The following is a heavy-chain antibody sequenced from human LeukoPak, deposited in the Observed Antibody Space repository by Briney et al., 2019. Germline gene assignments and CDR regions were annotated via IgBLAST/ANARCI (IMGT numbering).Heavy chain of an antibody. CDR3: ARASTGDSPDY. V-gene: IGHV4-59*01. D-gene: IGHD2-8*02. CDR2: IYYSGST. J-gene: IGHJ4*02. CDR1: GGSISSYY. Sequence: SETLSLTCTVSGGSISSYYWSWIRQPPGKGLEWIGYIYYSGSTNYNPSLKSRVTISVDTSKNQFSLKLSSVTAADTAVYYCARASTGDSPDYWGQGTLVTVSS.